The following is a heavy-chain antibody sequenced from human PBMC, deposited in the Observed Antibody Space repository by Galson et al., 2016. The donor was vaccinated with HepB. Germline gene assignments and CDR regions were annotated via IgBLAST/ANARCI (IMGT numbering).Heavy chain of an antibody. CDR2: TYFKTRWYN. CDR3: ARGGHQLPHWYYYYFGMDV. D-gene: IGHD6-13*01. CDR1: GDSVSSNDFA. J-gene: IGHJ6*02. Sequence: CAISGDSVSSNDFAWYWIRQSPSKGLEWLGRTYFKTRWYNDYAESVRSRIAINPDTSKNQFSLQLNSVTPEDTAIYYCARGGHQLPHWYYYYFGMDVWGQGTTVTVSS. V-gene: IGHV6-1*01.